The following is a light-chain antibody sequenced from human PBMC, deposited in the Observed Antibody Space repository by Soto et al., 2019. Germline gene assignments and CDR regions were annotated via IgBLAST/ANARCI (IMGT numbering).Light chain of an antibody. J-gene: IGKJ4*01. Sequence: DIQMTQSPSSVSASIGDRVTITCRASQGIGNWLAWYQQKPGKAPMVLISAASSLQSGVPTRFSGSGSGTDFTLTISSLQPEDFATYYCQQTMSFPLTFGGGTKVEIK. CDR3: QQTMSFPLT. V-gene: IGKV1-12*01. CDR1: QGIGNW. CDR2: AAS.